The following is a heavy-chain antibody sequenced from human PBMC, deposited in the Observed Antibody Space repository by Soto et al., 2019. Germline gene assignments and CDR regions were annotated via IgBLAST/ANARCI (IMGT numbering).Heavy chain of an antibody. V-gene: IGHV4-59*01. J-gene: IGHJ4*02. CDR2: VYYRGDT. D-gene: IGHD6-19*01. CDR1: GASLVNMY. CDR3: GRGGWSVDS. Sequence: VQLQESGPGLVKPSETLSLTCTVSGASLVNMYWSCFRQPPEKGLEWIGYVYYRGDTSYNPSLKSRVTMTADTSKNQFSLNLRSVTAADAAVYYCGRGGWSVDSWGQGTLVTVSS.